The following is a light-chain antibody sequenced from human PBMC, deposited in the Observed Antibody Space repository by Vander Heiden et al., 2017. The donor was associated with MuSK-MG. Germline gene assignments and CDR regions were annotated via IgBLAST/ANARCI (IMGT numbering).Light chain of an antibody. V-gene: IGKV1-5*03. J-gene: IGKJ1*01. Sequence: DIQITQFPSKVSAFVGDRVTIPCRASTRSGRYLAWYQQKPGNAPKVLISESSTLESGVPSIFRGSASGTEFTLTIRSLQPDDIAIYYCQQYSNYWTFGQGTKVEI. CDR2: ESS. CDR1: TRSGRY. CDR3: QQYSNYWT.